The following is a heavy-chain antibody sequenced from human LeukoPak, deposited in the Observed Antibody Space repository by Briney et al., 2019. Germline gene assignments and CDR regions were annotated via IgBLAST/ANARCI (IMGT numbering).Heavy chain of an antibody. CDR1: GVTFSNYG. CDR2: ISSNGNDK. D-gene: IGHD5-12*01. J-gene: IGHJ4*02. V-gene: IGHV3-30*03. Sequence: GGSLRLSCAASGVTFSNYGMHWVRQAPGKGLEWVALISSNGNDKLYGDSVKGRFTISRDHSKSTLYLQMNSLGVEDTAVYYCTTKVIRGNSGDDYDDWGQGTLVTVYS. CDR3: TTKVIRGNSGDDYDD.